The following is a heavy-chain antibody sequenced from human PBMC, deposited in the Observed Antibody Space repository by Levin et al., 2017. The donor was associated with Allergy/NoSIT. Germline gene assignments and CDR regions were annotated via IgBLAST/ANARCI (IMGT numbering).Heavy chain of an antibody. V-gene: IGHV1-2*02. J-gene: IGHJ4*02. CDR1: GYTFTDNF. CDR3: TRGRSLTEGRTVFLLAY. CDR2: INPTNGDT. Sequence: VASVKVSCKASGYTFTDNFIHWVRQAPGQGLEWMGWINPTNGDTNFAQKFQGRVTMTRDTSISTSYMELSSLTSDDTALYYCTRGRSLTEGRTVFLLAYWGQGTLVTVSS. D-gene: IGHD3-10*01.